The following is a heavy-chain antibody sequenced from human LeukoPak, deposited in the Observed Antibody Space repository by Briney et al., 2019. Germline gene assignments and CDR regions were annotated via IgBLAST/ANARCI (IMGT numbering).Heavy chain of an antibody. CDR1: GGSITSSSYY. D-gene: IGHD3-16*02. Sequence: SETLTLTCTVSGGSITSSSYYWGWIRQPPGKGLEWIGFIYHSGSIYYNPSLKSRVTISVDTSKNQFSLKLSSVTAADTAVYYCARYDVWGTYRAFDYWGQGTLVTVSS. CDR3: ARYDVWGTYRAFDY. V-gene: IGHV4-39*07. CDR2: IYHSGSI. J-gene: IGHJ4*02.